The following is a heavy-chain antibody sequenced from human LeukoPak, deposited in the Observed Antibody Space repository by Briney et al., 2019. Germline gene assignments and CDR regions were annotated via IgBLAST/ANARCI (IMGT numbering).Heavy chain of an antibody. CDR2: IYSGGST. CDR3: ARPLFNPSFDY. D-gene: IGHD2-21*01. Sequence: GGSLRLSCAASGFTVSSNYMSWVRQAPGKGLEWVSVIYSGGSTYYADSVKGRFTISRDNSKNTLYLQMNSLRAEDTAVYYCARPLFNPSFDYWGQGTLVTVSS. CDR1: GFTVSSNY. V-gene: IGHV3-66*04. J-gene: IGHJ4*02.